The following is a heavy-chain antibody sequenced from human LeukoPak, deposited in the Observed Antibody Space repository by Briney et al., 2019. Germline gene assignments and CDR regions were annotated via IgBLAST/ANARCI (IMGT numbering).Heavy chain of an antibody. CDR3: ARGPMYYDILTGYYQTVSHDFFDY. Sequence: PSETLSLTCAVYGGSFSGYYWSWIRQPPGKGLEWIGEINHSGSTNYNPSLKSRVTISVDTSKNQFSLKLSPVTAADTAVYYCARGPMYYDILTGYYQTVSHDFFDYWGQGTLVTVSS. CDR2: INHSGST. V-gene: IGHV4-34*01. D-gene: IGHD3-9*01. J-gene: IGHJ4*02. CDR1: GGSFSGYY.